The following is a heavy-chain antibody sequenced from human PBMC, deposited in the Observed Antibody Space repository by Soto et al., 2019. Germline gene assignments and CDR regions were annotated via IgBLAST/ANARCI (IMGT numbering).Heavy chain of an antibody. J-gene: IGHJ5*02. D-gene: IGHD3-3*01. CDR2: IYSGGST. Sequence: GGSLRLSCAASGFTVSSNYMSWVRQAPGKGLEWVSVIYSGGSTYYADSVKGRFTISRDNSKNTLYLQMNSLRAEDTAVYYCARGIFGVVEQTNWFDPWGQGTLVTVSS. V-gene: IGHV3-66*01. CDR1: GFTVSSNY. CDR3: ARGIFGVVEQTNWFDP.